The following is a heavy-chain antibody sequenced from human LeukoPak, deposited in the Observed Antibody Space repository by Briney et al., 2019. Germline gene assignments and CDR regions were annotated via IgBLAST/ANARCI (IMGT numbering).Heavy chain of an antibody. D-gene: IGHD3-10*01. CDR3: ARDGSGSYRSLDP. CDR2: ISAYNGNT. J-gene: IGHJ5*02. CDR1: GYTFTSYG. Sequence: GASVKVSCKASGYTFTSYGISWVRQAPGQGLEWMGWISAYNGNTNYAQKLQGSVTMTPDTSTSTDYMELRSLRSDDTAVYYCARDGSGSYRSLDPWGQGTLVTVSS. V-gene: IGHV1-18*01.